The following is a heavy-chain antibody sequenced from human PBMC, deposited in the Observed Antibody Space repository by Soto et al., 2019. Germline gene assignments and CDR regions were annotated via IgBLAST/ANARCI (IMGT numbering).Heavy chain of an antibody. Sequence: GESLKICCNGAGYSFSSYWIGWGRQMPGKGLEWMGIIYPGDSDTRYSPSFQGQVTISADKSISTAYLQWSSLKASDTAMYYCARLGIAAAGHLDYWGQGTLVTVSS. CDR1: GYSFSSYW. CDR3: ARLGIAAAGHLDY. J-gene: IGHJ4*02. V-gene: IGHV5-51*01. D-gene: IGHD6-13*01. CDR2: IYPGDSDT.